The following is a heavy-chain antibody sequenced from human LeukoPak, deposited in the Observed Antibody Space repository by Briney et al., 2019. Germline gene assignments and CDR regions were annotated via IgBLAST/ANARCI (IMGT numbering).Heavy chain of an antibody. V-gene: IGHV5-51*01. D-gene: IGHD2-2*01. Sequence: GASLQISCQGSGYTFTSYWIGWVRQLPGKGLEWMGIIYPGDSDTRYSPSFQGQVTISADMSISTAYLQWSSLKASDTAMYYCARARSSTSQINWFDPWGQGTLVTVSS. CDR1: GYTFTSYW. J-gene: IGHJ5*02. CDR3: ARARSSTSQINWFDP. CDR2: IYPGDSDT.